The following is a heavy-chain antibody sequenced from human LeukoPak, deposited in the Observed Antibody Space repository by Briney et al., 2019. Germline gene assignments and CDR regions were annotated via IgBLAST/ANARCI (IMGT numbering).Heavy chain of an antibody. CDR1: AFSFSGYG. D-gene: IGHD6-19*01. CDR2: IWHDGSAE. Sequence: GGSLRLSCAASAFSFSGYGIHWVRHAPGKGLEWVAVIWHDGSAEFYADSVRGRFSISRDDSKNMVYLQMSYLRAEDTALYYCAKDSRGGWTGYFDNWGQGTLVTVSS. CDR3: AKDSRGGWTGYFDN. J-gene: IGHJ4*02. V-gene: IGHV3-33*06.